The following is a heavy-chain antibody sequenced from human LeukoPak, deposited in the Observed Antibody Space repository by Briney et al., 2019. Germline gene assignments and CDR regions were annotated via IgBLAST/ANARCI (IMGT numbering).Heavy chain of an antibody. V-gene: IGHV3-21*01. D-gene: IGHD1-26*01. CDR1: GFTFSSYS. Sequence: PGRSLRLSCAASGFTFSSYSMNWVRQAPGKGLEWVSSISSSSSYIYYADSVKGRFTISRDNAKNSLYLQMNSLRAEDTAVYYCARDSRGGSYNADYWGQGTLVTVSS. CDR2: ISSSSSYI. CDR3: ARDSRGGSYNADY. J-gene: IGHJ4*02.